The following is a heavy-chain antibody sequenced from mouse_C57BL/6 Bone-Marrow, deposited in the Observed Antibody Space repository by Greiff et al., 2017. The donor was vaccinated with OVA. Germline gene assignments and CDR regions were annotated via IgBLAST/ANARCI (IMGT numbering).Heavy chain of an antibody. CDR2: IRNKANGYTT. CDR3: ARSFTTVVATEYFDG. CDR1: GFTFTDYY. V-gene: IGHV7-3*01. D-gene: IGHD1-1*01. J-gene: IGHJ1*03. Sequence: DVKLVESGGGLVQPGGSLSLSCAASGFTFTDYYMSWVRQPPGKALEWLGFIRNKANGYTTEYSASVKGRFTISRDNSQSILYRQMNALRAEDSATYYCARSFTTVVATEYFDGWGTGTTVTVSS.